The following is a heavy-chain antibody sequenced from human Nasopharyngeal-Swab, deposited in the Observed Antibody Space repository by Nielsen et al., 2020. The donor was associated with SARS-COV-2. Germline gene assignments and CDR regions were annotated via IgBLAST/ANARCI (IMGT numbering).Heavy chain of an antibody. J-gene: IGHJ6*02. D-gene: IGHD6-19*01. CDR1: GFTFSSYD. CDR3: ARDLYSSGGKYYYYGMDV. V-gene: IGHV3-13*04. Sequence: GESLKISCAASGFTFSSYDMHWVRQATGKGLEWVSAIGTAGDTYYPGSVKGRFTISRENAKNSLYLQMNSLRAGDTAVYYCARDLYSSGGKYYYYGMDVWGHGTTVTVSS. CDR2: IGTAGDT.